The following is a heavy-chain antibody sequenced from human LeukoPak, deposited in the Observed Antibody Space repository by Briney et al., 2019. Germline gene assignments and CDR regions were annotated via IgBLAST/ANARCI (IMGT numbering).Heavy chain of an antibody. CDR1: GGSFSGYY. CDR3: AREGLAARRGGFDI. V-gene: IGHV4-34*01. J-gene: IGHJ3*02. CDR2: INHSGST. D-gene: IGHD6-6*01. Sequence: SETLSLTCAVYGGSFSGYYWSWIRQPPGKGLEWIGEINHSGSTNYNPSLKSRVTISVDTSKNQFSLKLNSVTATDTAVYYCAREGLAARRGGFDIWGQGTVVTVSS.